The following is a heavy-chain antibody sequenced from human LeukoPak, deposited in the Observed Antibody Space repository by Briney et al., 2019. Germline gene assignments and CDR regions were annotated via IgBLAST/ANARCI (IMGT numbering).Heavy chain of an antibody. D-gene: IGHD3-22*01. CDR1: GYDFTSYY. J-gene: IGHJ4*02. V-gene: IGHV1-46*01. CDR2: ISPSSGST. Sequence: GSVKVSCKASGYDFTSYYMHWLRQAPGQGLEWMAIISPSSGSTSLAQKFQGRLSMTRDTSTSTVYMELRSLRSEDTAVYYCARGSSTAVVILDPYYFDSWGQGTLVTVSS. CDR3: ARGSSTAVVILDPYYFDS.